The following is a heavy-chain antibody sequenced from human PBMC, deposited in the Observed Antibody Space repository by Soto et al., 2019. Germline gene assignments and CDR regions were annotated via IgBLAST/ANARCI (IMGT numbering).Heavy chain of an antibody. CDR2: INQSGST. CDR1: GGSFGGYQ. CDR3: ARAVPWRKSFDI. J-gene: IGHJ3*02. Sequence: KTSETLSLTCAVSGGSFGGYQWSWIRQPPGGGLEWIGEINQSGSTNYNPSLKSRVAISVDTSETQFSLRLNSLTAADTAVYYCARAVPWRKSFDIWGQGTAVTVSS. V-gene: IGHV4-34*01. D-gene: IGHD1-1*01.